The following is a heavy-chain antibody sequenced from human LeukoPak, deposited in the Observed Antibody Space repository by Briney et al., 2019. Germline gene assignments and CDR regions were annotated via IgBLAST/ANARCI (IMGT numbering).Heavy chain of an antibody. J-gene: IGHJ4*02. V-gene: IGHV3-11*01. CDR3: ARSSSGWYHSRDY. CDR2: ISSSGSTI. D-gene: IGHD6-19*01. Sequence: KPGGSLRLSCAASGFTFSDYYMSWIRQAPGKGLEWVSYISSSGSTIYYADSVKGRFTISRDNAKNSLYLQMNSLRAVDTAVYYCARSSSGWYHSRDYWGQGTLVTVSS. CDR1: GFTFSDYY.